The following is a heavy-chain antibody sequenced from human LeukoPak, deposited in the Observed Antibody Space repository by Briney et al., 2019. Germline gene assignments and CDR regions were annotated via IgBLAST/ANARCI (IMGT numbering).Heavy chain of an antibody. J-gene: IGHJ4*02. CDR3: IRDYGDY. D-gene: IGHD4/OR15-4a*01. Sequence: GGSLRLSCAASGFTVRRKYMSWVREASGKGLEGVAVIYTDASTYYADSVKGRFTISRDNSKNTVYLQMNSLRAEDTAVYYCIRDYGDYWGQGTLVTVSS. V-gene: IGHV3-53*01. CDR1: GFTVRRKY. CDR2: IYTDAST.